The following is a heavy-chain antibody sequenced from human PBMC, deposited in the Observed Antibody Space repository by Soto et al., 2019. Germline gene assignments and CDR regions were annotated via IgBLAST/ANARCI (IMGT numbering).Heavy chain of an antibody. J-gene: IGHJ4*02. V-gene: IGHV4-34*01. CDR1: GGSFSVFY. CDR2: INHSGST. CDR3: ARPYYIAAAGTGFNY. Sequence: PSETLSLTCAVYGGSFSVFYWSWIRQPPGKGLEWIGEINHSGSTNYNPSLESRVTLSVDTSKDQFSLKLSSLTAADTAVYYCARPYYIAAAGTGFNYWGPGTLVTVS. D-gene: IGHD6-13*01.